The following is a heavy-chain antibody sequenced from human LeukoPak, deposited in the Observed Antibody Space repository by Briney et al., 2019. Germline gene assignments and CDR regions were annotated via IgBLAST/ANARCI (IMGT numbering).Heavy chain of an antibody. CDR1: GFTFSSYE. V-gene: IGHV3-48*03. CDR2: ISSSGSTI. D-gene: IGHD6-13*01. CDR3: ARVGYTSTFY. Sequence: GGSLRLSCAASGFTFSSYEMNWVRQAPGKGLEWVSYISSSGSTIYYADSVKGRFTISRDNAQNSLFLQMNSLRAEDTAIYYCARVGYTSTFYWGQGTLVTVSS. J-gene: IGHJ4*02.